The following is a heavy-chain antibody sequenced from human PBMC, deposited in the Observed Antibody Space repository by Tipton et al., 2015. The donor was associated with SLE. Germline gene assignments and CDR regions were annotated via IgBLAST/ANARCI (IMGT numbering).Heavy chain of an antibody. Sequence: TLSLTCTVSGGSISSSSYYWGWIRQPPGKGLEWIGSIYYSGSTYYNPSLKSRVTISVDTSKNQFSLKLSSVTAADTAVYYCARPDGGIAAPGAFDIWGQGTMVTVSS. D-gene: IGHD6-25*01. J-gene: IGHJ3*02. V-gene: IGHV4-39*07. CDR1: GGSISSSSYY. CDR2: IYYSGST. CDR3: ARPDGGIAAPGAFDI.